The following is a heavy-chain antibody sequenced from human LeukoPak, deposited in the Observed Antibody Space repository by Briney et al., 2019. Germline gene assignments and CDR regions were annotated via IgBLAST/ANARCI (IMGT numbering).Heavy chain of an antibody. J-gene: IGHJ4*02. Sequence: GGSLRLSCAASGFTFSSYSMNWVRQAPGKGLEWVSDITGNSYYTYYADSVKGRFTISRDNSKNTLYLQMNSLRAEDTAVYYCAKDYSSGWFLNYWGQGTLVTVSS. CDR3: AKDYSSGWFLNY. V-gene: IGHV3-23*01. CDR2: ITGNSYYT. CDR1: GFTFSSYS. D-gene: IGHD6-19*01.